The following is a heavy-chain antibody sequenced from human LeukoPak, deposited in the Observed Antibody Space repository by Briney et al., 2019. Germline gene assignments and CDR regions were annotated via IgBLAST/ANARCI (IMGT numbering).Heavy chain of an antibody. D-gene: IGHD2-2*01. Sequence: ASVKVSCKASGGTFSSYAISRVRQAPGQGLEWMGRIIPILGIANYAQKFQGRVTITADKSTSTAYMELSSLRSEDTAVYYCAREKATDIVVVPAAGMDVWGQGTPVTVSS. CDR1: GGTFSSYA. V-gene: IGHV1-69*04. J-gene: IGHJ6*02. CDR2: IIPILGIA. CDR3: AREKATDIVVVPAAGMDV.